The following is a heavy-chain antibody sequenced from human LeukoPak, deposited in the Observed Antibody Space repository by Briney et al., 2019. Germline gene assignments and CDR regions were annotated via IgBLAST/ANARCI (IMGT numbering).Heavy chain of an antibody. Sequence: SVKVSCKASGYTFTSYGISWVRQAPGQGLEWMGGIIPIFGTANYAQKFQGRVTITADESTSTAYMELSSLRSGDTAVYYCARDNEAAGVDYWGQGTLVTVSS. V-gene: IGHV1-69*13. CDR2: IIPIFGTA. D-gene: IGHD6-25*01. J-gene: IGHJ4*02. CDR1: GYTFTSYG. CDR3: ARDNEAAGVDY.